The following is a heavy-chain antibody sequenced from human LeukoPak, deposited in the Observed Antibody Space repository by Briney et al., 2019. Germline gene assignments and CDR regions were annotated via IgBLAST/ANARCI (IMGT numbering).Heavy chain of an antibody. D-gene: IGHD5-12*01. CDR2: IRYDGSNK. V-gene: IGHV3-30*02. CDR3: AKGSVAKTYYHGMDV. J-gene: IGHJ6*02. CDR1: GFTVSSNY. Sequence: GGSLRLSCAASGFTVSSNYMSWVRQAPGKGLEWVAFIRYDGSNKYSADSVKGRFTISRDNSKNTLDLQMNSLRAEDTAVYYCAKGSVAKTYYHGMDVWGPGTTVTVSS.